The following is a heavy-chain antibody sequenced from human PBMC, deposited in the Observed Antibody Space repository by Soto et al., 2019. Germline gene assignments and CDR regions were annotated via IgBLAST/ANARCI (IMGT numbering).Heavy chain of an antibody. CDR1: GFSFSDAW. CDR3: TTQGGGDDIYFDY. V-gene: IGHV3-15*01. Sequence: EVQLVESGGGLGQPGGSLRLSCAASGFSFSDAWMIWVRQAPGKGLQWVGRIKSKSDGETTDYAAPVKGRFAISRDDSKKTVYLRMNSLKTEDTATYFCTTQGGGDDIYFDYWGQGTLAAVSS. CDR2: IKSKSDGETT. D-gene: IGHD3-16*01. J-gene: IGHJ4*02.